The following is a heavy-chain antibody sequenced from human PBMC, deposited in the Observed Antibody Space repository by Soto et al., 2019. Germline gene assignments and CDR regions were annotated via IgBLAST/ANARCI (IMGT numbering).Heavy chain of an antibody. D-gene: IGHD3-3*01. Sequence: VQLLQSGGEVRKPGASVKVSCKTSGYTFTNYAINWVRQAPGQGLQWMGWISAYSGDTKYAQRFQDRLTVTTDPSTTTGSMELRSLRSDDTAVYYCARDGRAFSIFGETMDVWGQGTTVTVSS. V-gene: IGHV1-18*01. J-gene: IGHJ6*02. CDR1: GYTFTNYA. CDR3: ARDGRAFSIFGETMDV. CDR2: ISAYSGDT.